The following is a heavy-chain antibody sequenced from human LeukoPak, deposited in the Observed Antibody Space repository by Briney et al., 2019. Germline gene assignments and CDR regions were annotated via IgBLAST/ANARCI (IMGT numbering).Heavy chain of an antibody. Sequence: GGSLRLSCAASGFSFDDYAMHWVRQAPGKGLEWVSAISWNGNSIVYADSVKGRFTVSRDNSKNTLFLQMNSLRAEDTAVYYCAKDGGLWVSAHWGDSWGRGTLVTVSS. CDR2: ISWNGNSI. D-gene: IGHD7-27*01. CDR3: AKDGGLWVSAHWGDS. CDR1: GFSFDDYA. V-gene: IGHV3-9*01. J-gene: IGHJ4*02.